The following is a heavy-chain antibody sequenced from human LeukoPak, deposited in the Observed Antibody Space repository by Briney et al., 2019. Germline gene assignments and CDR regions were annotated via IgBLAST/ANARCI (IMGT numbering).Heavy chain of an antibody. J-gene: IGHJ3*02. Sequence: SQTLSLTCTVSGGSIFIGSYYWGWIRQPPGKGLEWIGSVDYRGSTYYSPSLKRRVTVSVDTSKNQFSLKLSSVTAADTAVYYCARHRGGWDAFDIWGQGTVVPVSS. CDR1: GGSIFIGSYY. V-gene: IGHV4-39*01. CDR3: ARHRGGWDAFDI. CDR2: VDYRGST.